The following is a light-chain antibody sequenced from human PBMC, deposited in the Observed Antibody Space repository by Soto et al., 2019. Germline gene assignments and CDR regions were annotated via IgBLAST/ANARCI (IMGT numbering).Light chain of an antibody. Sequence: QSVLTQPPSVSGAPGQRVTISCTGSSSNIGAGDDVQWYQQLPGTAPKLLIYGDTNRPSGVPDRFSGSNSGTSASLAITGLQADDESDYYCQSYDSSLGGSVFGGGTKLTVL. V-gene: IGLV1-40*01. CDR2: GDT. J-gene: IGLJ3*02. CDR1: SSNIGAGDD. CDR3: QSYDSSLGGSV.